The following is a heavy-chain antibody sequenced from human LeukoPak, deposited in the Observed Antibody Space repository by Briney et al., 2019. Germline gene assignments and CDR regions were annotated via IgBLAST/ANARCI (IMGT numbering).Heavy chain of an antibody. D-gene: IGHD1-1*01. J-gene: IGHJ3*01. CDR1: GFTSDDYA. CDR3: AKAVLIAPTVPGNTFDV. CDR2: IGWDSSII. Sequence: PGRSPRLSCEASGFTSDDYAINWVPQAPGNGLESGSGIGWDSSIIDFADTVKGRFTISRDNAKNSVHLDLSSLSAEDTALYYCAKAVLIAPTVPGNTFDVWGQGTMVTVSS. V-gene: IGHV3-9*02.